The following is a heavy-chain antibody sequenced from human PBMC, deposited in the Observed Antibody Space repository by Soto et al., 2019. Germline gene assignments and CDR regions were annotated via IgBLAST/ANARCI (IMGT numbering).Heavy chain of an antibody. CDR1: GGSFSGYY. J-gene: IGHJ6*02. Sequence: TSETLSLTCAVYGGSFSGYYWSWIRQPPGKGLEWIGEINHSGSTNYNPSLKSRVTISVDTSKNQFSLKLSSVTAADTAVYYCARSYYYGSGSYYFPYYYYGMDVWGQGTTVTVSS. D-gene: IGHD3-10*01. V-gene: IGHV4-34*01. CDR3: ARSYYYGSGSYYFPYYYYGMDV. CDR2: INHSGST.